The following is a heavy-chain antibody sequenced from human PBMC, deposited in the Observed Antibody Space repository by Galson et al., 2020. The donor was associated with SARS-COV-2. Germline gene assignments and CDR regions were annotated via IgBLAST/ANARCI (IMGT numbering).Heavy chain of an antibody. D-gene: IGHD1-26*01. J-gene: IGHJ4*02. CDR2: IIPIFGTA. CDR1: GGTFSSYA. Sequence: ASVKVSCKASGGTFSSYAISWVRQAPGQGLEWMGGIIPIFGTANYAQKFQGRVTITTDESTSTAYMELSSLRSEDTAVYYCARSFQDPYSGGYLSFDCWGQGTLVTVSS. V-gene: IGHV1-69*05. CDR3: ARSFQDPYSGGYLSFDC.